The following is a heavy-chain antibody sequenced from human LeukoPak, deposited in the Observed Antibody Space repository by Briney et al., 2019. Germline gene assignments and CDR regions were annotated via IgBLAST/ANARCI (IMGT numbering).Heavy chain of an antibody. CDR3: AKDFYYYGSGSPDY. J-gene: IGHJ4*02. CDR2: ISYDGSIK. D-gene: IGHD3-10*01. V-gene: IGHV3-30*18. Sequence: GGSLRLSCAASRFTFSSYGMHWVRQAPGKGLEWVAVISYDGSIKYYADSVKGRFTISRDNSKNTLYLQMNSLRAEDTAVYYCAKDFYYYGSGSPDYWGQGTLVTVSS. CDR1: RFTFSSYG.